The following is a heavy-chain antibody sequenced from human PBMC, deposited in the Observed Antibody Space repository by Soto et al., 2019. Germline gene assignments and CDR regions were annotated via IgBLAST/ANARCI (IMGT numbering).Heavy chain of an antibody. CDR3: AQKGAGNGGLKY. CDR1: GFSLSTSGVG. J-gene: IGHJ4*02. CDR2: IYWDDDK. Sequence: QITLKESGPTLVKPTQTLTLACTFSGFSLSTSGVGVGWIRQPPGKALEWLALIYWDDDKRYSPSLKSRLTPPKDPPKTRGVLKMPNMAPVDTATYSCAQKGAGNGGLKYGGQGTLVPVSS. V-gene: IGHV2-5*02. D-gene: IGHD3-10*01.